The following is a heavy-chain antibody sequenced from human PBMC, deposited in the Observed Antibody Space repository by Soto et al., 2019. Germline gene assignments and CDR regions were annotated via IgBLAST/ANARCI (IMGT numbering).Heavy chain of an antibody. CDR2: IIPIFGTA. Sequence: QVQLVQSGAEVKKPGSSVKVSCKASGGTFSSYALSWVRQSPGHGLEWMGGIIPIFGTANYAQKFQGRVAITADEYTSTAYMEVSSLRSEDTAVYYCASVCGGDCYGAFDIWGQGTMVTVSS. J-gene: IGHJ3*02. V-gene: IGHV1-69*01. D-gene: IGHD2-21*02. CDR3: ASVCGGDCYGAFDI. CDR1: GGTFSSYA.